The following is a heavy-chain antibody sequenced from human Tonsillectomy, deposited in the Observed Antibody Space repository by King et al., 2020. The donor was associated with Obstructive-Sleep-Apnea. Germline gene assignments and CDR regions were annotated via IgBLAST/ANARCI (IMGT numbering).Heavy chain of an antibody. CDR2: IYYSGST. V-gene: IGHV4-39*07. J-gene: IGHJ3*02. Sequence: QLQESGPGLVKPSETLSLTCIVSVGSISSSSYYWGWIRQPPGKGLEWIGCIYYSGSTYFNPSLKSRVTISVDTSKNQFSLKLSSVTAADTAVYYCAREGGSDAFDIWGQGTMVTVSS. CDR3: AREGGSDAFDI. CDR1: VGSISSSSYY.